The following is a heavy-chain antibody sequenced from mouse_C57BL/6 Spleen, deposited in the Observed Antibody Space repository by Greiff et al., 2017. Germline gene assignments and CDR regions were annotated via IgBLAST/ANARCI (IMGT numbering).Heavy chain of an antibody. Sequence: QVQLQQPGAELVMPGASVKLSCKASGYTFTSYWMHWVKQRPGQGLEWIGEIDPSDSYTNYNQKFKGKSTLTVDKSSSTAYMQLSSLTSEDSAVYYCARRGVYDGYDYWGQGTTLTVSS. V-gene: IGHV1-69*01. D-gene: IGHD2-3*01. CDR1: GYTFTSYW. J-gene: IGHJ2*01. CDR2: IDPSDSYT. CDR3: ARRGVYDGYDY.